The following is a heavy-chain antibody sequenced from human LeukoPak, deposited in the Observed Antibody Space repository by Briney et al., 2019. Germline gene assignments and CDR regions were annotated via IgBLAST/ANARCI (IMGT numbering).Heavy chain of an antibody. CDR3: AKERYYDSSGYLGP. D-gene: IGHD3-22*01. Sequence: GGSLRLSCAASGFTFDDYAMHWVRQAPGKGLEWVSLISGDGGRTYYADSVKGRFTISRDNSKSSLYLQMNSLRTEDTALYYCAKERYYDSSGYLGPWGQGTLVTVSS. CDR2: ISGDGGRT. J-gene: IGHJ4*02. CDR1: GFTFDDYA. V-gene: IGHV3-43*02.